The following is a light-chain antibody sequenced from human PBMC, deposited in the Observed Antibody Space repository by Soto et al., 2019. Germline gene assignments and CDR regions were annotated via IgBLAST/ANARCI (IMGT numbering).Light chain of an antibody. V-gene: IGKV1-5*01. Sequence: DIQMTQSPSTLSASVGDRVTISCRASQSISSWLAWYQQKPGQAPKLLIYDASRLDSGVPTRFSGSGSGTEFTLAISCLQPDDFATYYCQPYETYWTFGQGTQVEVK. CDR3: QPYETYWT. CDR1: QSISSW. CDR2: DAS. J-gene: IGKJ1*01.